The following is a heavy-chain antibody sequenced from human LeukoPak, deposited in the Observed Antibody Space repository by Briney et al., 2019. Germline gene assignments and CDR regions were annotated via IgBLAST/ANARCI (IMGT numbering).Heavy chain of an antibody. J-gene: IGHJ3*02. CDR3: AGRYCSSTSCSNNAFDI. D-gene: IGHD2-2*01. CDR2: IYYSGST. CDR1: GGSISSGGYY. V-gene: IGHV4-31*03. Sequence: PSQTLSLTCTVSGGSISSGGYYWSWIRQHPGKGLEWIGYIYYSGSTNYNPSLKSRVTISVDTSKNQFSLKLSSVTAADTAVYYCAGRYCSSTSCSNNAFDIWGQGTMVTVSS.